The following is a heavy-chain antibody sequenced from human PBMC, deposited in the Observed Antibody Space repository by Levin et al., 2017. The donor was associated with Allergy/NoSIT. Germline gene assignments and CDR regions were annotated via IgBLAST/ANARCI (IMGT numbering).Heavy chain of an antibody. J-gene: IGHJ6*03. CDR2: ISSSSSYI. CDR3: ARDGSEQWLVHYYYYYMDV. CDR1: GFTFSSYS. D-gene: IGHD6-19*01. Sequence: PGGSLRLSCAASGFTFSSYSMNWVRQAPGKGLEWVSSISSSSSYIYYVDSVKGRFTISRDNAKNSLYLQKNSLRAEDTAVYYCARDGSEQWLVHYYYYYMDVWGKGTTVTVSS. V-gene: IGHV3-21*01.